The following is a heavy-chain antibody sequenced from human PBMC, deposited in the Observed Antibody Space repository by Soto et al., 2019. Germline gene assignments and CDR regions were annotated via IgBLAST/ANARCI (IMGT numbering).Heavy chain of an antibody. CDR2: IIPIFGTA. CDR3: ARVTTRAGFDY. V-gene: IGHV1-69*12. D-gene: IGHD4-17*01. CDR1: GGTFSSYA. J-gene: IGHJ4*02. Sequence: QVQLVQSGAEVKKPGSSVKVSCKASGGTFSSYAISWVRQAPGQGLEWMGGIIPIFGTANYAQKFQGRVTLPEEQTPRTAHMQLSSLRCEDRAVYYCARVTTRAGFDYWGEGTLVAVSS.